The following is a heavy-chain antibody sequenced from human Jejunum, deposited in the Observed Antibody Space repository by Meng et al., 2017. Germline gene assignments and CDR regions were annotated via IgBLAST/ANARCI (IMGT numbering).Heavy chain of an antibody. J-gene: IGHJ5*02. CDR2: VSGSGSGV. CDR3: AGTYYDPRSPFDP. V-gene: IGHV3-11*01. CDR1: GLTFDDYY. D-gene: IGHD3-3*01. Sequence: QVQVVESAGGVVKPGGSLTLSCAASGLTFDDYYMDWIRQAPGKGLEWVSYVSGSGSGVHYADSVKGRFTISRDNAKNSLYLQMNDLRAADTAVYYCAGTYYDPRSPFDPWGQGTLVTVSS.